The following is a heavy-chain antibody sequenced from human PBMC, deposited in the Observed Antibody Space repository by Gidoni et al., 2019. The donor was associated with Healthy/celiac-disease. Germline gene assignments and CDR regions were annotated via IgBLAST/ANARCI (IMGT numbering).Heavy chain of an antibody. CDR1: GSSFTSYC. CDR3: ARHAGGYGHGFDYYYYGMDV. V-gene: IGHV5-51*01. CDR2: IYPGNSDT. Sequence: EVQPVPSGAEVKTPGESLKLPCKGSGSSFTSYCTGWVRRMPGKGLEWMGIIYPGNSDTRYSPSYQGQVTISADKSISTAYLQWSSLKASDTAMYYCARHAGGYGHGFDYYYYGMDVWGQGTTVTVSS. D-gene: IGHD5-18*01. J-gene: IGHJ6*02.